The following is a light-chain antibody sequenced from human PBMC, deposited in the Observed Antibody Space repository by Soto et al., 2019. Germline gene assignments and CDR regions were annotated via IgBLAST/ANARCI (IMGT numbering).Light chain of an antibody. CDR3: QQYGRSPT. CDR1: QTVRNNY. CDR2: DAS. J-gene: IGKJ5*01. Sequence: EFVLTQSPGPLSLSPGGRVTLSCRASQTVRNNYLAWYQQKPGQAPRLLIYDASSRATGIPDRFSGSGSGTDFTLTISRLEPEDFAVYYCQQYGRSPTFGQGTRLEI. V-gene: IGKV3-20*01.